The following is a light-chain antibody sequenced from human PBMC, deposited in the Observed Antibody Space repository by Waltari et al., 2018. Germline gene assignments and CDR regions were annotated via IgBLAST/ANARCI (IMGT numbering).Light chain of an antibody. V-gene: IGLV3-25*03. Sequence: YELTQTPSVSVSPGQTAKITCSGEAVPKQYAYWYQKKPGPAPVLVILKDTERPAEVPERFSGSTSGTRVTLTISGAQAEDEADYYCQSVDSTGSYVVFGGGTKLTVL. CDR3: QSVDSTGSYVV. CDR2: KDT. CDR1: AVPKQY. J-gene: IGLJ2*01.